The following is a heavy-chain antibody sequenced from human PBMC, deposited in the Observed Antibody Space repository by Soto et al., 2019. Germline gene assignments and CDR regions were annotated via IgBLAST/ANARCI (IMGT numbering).Heavy chain of an antibody. V-gene: IGHV3-23*01. Sequence: PGGSLRLSCAASGFTFSSYVMSWVRQAPGKGLEWVSAISGDGAFTYNADSVKGRFTISRDNSRNSLYLQMNSLRAEDTAVYYCAKGSSASRPYYFDYWGQGALVTVSS. CDR2: ISGDGAFT. CDR3: AKGSSASRPYYFDY. CDR1: GFTFSSYV. D-gene: IGHD3-22*01. J-gene: IGHJ4*02.